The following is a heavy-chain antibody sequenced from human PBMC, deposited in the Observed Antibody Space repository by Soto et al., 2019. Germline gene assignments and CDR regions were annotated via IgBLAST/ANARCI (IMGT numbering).Heavy chain of an antibody. CDR2: ISGSGGST. D-gene: IGHD5-12*01. CDR1: GFTFSSYA. J-gene: IGHJ5*02. V-gene: IGHV3-23*01. CDR3: AKPIVATSPTVNWFDP. Sequence: EVQLLESGGGLVQPGGSLRLSCAASGFTFSSYAMSWVRQAPGKGLEWVSAISGSGGSTYYADSVKGRFTISRDNSKNTLYLQMNSLRAEDTAVYYCAKPIVATSPTVNWFDPWGQGTLVTVSS.